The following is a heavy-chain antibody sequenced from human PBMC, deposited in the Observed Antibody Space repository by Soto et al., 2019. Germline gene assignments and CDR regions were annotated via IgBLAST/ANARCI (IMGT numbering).Heavy chain of an antibody. CDR1: GYTFTSYY. J-gene: IGHJ3*02. D-gene: IGHD3-3*01. CDR3: ARAVSTVRFLEWFSQGPVPAFDI. CDR2: INPSSGNT. Sequence: ASVKVSCKASGYTFTSYYMHWVRHAPGQGLEWMGIINPSSGNTSYAQKFQGRVTMTRDTSASTAYMELSSLRSEDTAVYYCARAVSTVRFLEWFSQGPVPAFDIWGQGTMVTVSS. V-gene: IGHV1-46*01.